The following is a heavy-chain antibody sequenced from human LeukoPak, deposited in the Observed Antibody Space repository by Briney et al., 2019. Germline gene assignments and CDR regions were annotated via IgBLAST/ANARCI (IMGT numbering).Heavy chain of an antibody. CDR1: GFAFSRYG. CDR3: VKDRGGDSVFDY. D-gene: IGHD4-17*01. J-gene: IGHJ4*02. V-gene: IGHV3-64*05. Sequence: GGSLRLSCSASGFAFSRYGMHWVRQAPGKGLEYVSSISSSGGSTNYADSVKGKFTISRDNSKNTLYVDMSSLRPEDTAVYYCVKDRGGDSVFDYWGQGTLVTVSS. CDR2: ISSSGGST.